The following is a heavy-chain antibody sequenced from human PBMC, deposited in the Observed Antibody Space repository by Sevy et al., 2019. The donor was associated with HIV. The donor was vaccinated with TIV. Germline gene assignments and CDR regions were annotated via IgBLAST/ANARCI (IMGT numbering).Heavy chain of an antibody. CDR1: GGTFSSYG. CDR3: ARGGGNGWYYFDY. D-gene: IGHD6-19*01. CDR2: IIPILGTV. V-gene: IGHV1-69*13. J-gene: IGHJ4*02. Sequence: ASLKVSCKASGGTFSSYGISWVRQAPGQGLEWMGGIIPILGTVNYAQKFQGRVTITADESTKTAYMELSSLGSEDTAVYYCARGGGNGWYYFDYWGQETLVTVSS.